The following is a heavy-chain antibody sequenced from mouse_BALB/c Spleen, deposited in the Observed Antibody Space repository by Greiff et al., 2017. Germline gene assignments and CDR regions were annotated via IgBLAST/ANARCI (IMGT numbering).Heavy chain of an antibody. Sequence: QVQLQQSGAELVKPGASVKLSCKASGYTFTSYYMYWVKQRPGQGLEWIGGINPSNGGTNFNEKFKSKATLTVDKSSSTAYMQLSSLTSEDSAVYYCTRSGYAMDYWGQGTSVTVSS. J-gene: IGHJ4*01. D-gene: IGHD3-1*01. CDR3: TRSGYAMDY. CDR2: INPSNGGT. CDR1: GYTFTSYY. V-gene: IGHV1S81*02.